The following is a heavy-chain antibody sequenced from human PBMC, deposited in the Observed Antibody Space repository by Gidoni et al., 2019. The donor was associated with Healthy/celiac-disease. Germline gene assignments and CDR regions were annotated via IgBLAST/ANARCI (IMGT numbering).Heavy chain of an antibody. V-gene: IGHV3-21*01. CDR3: ARVRSGGDFDY. CDR2: ISSSSSYI. Sequence: EVQLVESGGGLVKPWGSLRLSCAASGFTFSRYSTNWVRQAPGKGLEWVSSISSSSSYIYYADSVKGRFTISRDNAKNSLYLQMNSLRAEDTAVYYCARVRSGGDFDYWGQGTLVTVSS. D-gene: IGHD3-3*01. CDR1: GFTFSRYS. J-gene: IGHJ4*02.